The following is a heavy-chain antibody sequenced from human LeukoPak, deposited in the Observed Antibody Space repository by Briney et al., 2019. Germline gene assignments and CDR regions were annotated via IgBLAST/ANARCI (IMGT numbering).Heavy chain of an antibody. CDR2: IYHSGST. Sequence: SETLSLTCAVSGGSISSSNWWSWVRQPPGKGLEWIGEIYHSGSTNYNPPLKSRVTISVDKSKNQFSLKLSSVTAADTAVYYCARVYDILTGYYAFDYWGQGTLVTVSS. J-gene: IGHJ4*02. V-gene: IGHV4-4*02. CDR1: GGSISSSNW. D-gene: IGHD3-9*01. CDR3: ARVYDILTGYYAFDY.